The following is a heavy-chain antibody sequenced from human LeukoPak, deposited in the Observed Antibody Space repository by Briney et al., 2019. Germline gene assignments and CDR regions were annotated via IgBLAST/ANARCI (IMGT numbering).Heavy chain of an antibody. CDR1: GGSISSYY. V-gene: IGHV4-4*07. Sequence: SETLSLTCTVSGGSISSYYRNWIRQPAGKGLEWIGRIHTSGSTNYNPSLKSRVTMSVDTSKNKFSLKLSSVTAADTAVYYCARVICSGGSCRFDYWGQGTLVTVSS. D-gene: IGHD2-15*01. CDR2: IHTSGST. CDR3: ARVICSGGSCRFDY. J-gene: IGHJ4*02.